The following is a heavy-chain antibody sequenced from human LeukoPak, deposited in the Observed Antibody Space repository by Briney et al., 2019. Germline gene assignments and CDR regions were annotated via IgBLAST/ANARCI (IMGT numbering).Heavy chain of an antibody. CDR3: ARESRQSRGGIQLWSPNFDY. CDR2: ISSSSSTI. J-gene: IGHJ4*02. CDR1: GFTFSSYS. V-gene: IGHV3-48*04. D-gene: IGHD5-18*01. Sequence: GGSLRLSCAASGFTFSSYSMNWVRQAPGKGLEWVSYISSSSSTIYYADSVKGRFTISRDNAKNSLYLQMNSLRAEDTAVYYCARESRQSRGGIQLWSPNFDYWGQGTLVTVSS.